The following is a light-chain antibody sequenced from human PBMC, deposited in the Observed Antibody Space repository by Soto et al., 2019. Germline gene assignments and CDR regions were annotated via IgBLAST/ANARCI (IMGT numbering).Light chain of an antibody. V-gene: IGKV3-20*01. Sequence: EIVLTQSPGTLSLSPGERATLSCRASQSVSSSYLAWYQQKPGQAPRLLIYGASSRATGIPDRFSGSGSGTDINLTISRREPEDCAVYYCQQYGSSGWTFGQGTKVEIK. J-gene: IGKJ1*01. CDR1: QSVSSSY. CDR3: QQYGSSGWT. CDR2: GAS.